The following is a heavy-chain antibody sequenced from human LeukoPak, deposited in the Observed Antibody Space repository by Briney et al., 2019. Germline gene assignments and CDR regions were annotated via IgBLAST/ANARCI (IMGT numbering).Heavy chain of an antibody. V-gene: IGHV1-18*01. J-gene: IGHJ5*02. CDR1: GYTFTSYG. Sequence: ASVKVPCKASGYTFTSYGISWVRQAPGQGLEWMGWISAYNGNTNYAQKLQGRVTMTTDTSTSTAYMELRSLRSDDTAVYYCARDGLRYDSSGYYPYNWFDPWGQGTLVTVSS. CDR3: ARDGLRYDSSGYYPYNWFDP. CDR2: ISAYNGNT. D-gene: IGHD3-22*01.